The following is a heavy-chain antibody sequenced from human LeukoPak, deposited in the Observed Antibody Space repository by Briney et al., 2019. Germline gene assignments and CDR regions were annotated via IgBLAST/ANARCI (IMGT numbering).Heavy chain of an antibody. CDR1: GFTFSSYA. D-gene: IGHD3-10*01. J-gene: IGHJ4*02. Sequence: GRSLRLSCAASGFTFSSYAMHWVRQAPGKGLEWVAVISYDGSNKYYADSVKGRFTISRDNSKNTLYLQMNSLRAEDTAVYYCARPNYGPVGYFDYWGQGTLVTVSS. CDR2: ISYDGSNK. V-gene: IGHV3-30-3*01. CDR3: ARPNYGPVGYFDY.